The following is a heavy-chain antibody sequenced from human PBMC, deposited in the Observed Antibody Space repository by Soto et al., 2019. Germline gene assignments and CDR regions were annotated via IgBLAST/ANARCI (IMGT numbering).Heavy chain of an antibody. D-gene: IGHD6-13*01. CDR1: GGSISSYY. V-gene: IGHV4-59*01. Sequence: QVQLQESGPGLVKPSETLSLTCTVSGGSISSYYWSWIRQPPGKGLEWIGYIYYSGSTNYNPSLKSRVTISVDTSKNQFSLKLSSVTAADTAVYYCARDKAAYGMDVWGQGTTFTVSS. CDR2: IYYSGST. J-gene: IGHJ6*02. CDR3: ARDKAAYGMDV.